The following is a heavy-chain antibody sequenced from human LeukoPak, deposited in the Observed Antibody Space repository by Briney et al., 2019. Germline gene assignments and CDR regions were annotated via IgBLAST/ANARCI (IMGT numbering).Heavy chain of an antibody. CDR2: ISGSGGST. J-gene: IGHJ4*02. V-gene: IGHV3-23*01. D-gene: IGHD3-22*01. CDR3: ARGGLMIVVVDSN. CDR1: GFTFSSYG. Sequence: PGGSLRLSCAASGFTFSSYGMSWVRQAPGKGLEGVSAISGSGGSTYYADSVKGRFTISRDNSKNTLYLQMNSLRAEDTAVYYCARGGLMIVVVDSNWGQGTLVTVSS.